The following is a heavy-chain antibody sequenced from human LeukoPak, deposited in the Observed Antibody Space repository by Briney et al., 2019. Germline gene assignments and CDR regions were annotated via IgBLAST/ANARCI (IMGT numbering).Heavy chain of an antibody. D-gene: IGHD6-19*01. CDR3: ARDDGSGIDY. CDR2: ISGSGGGT. J-gene: IGHJ4*02. CDR1: GFTFSSYA. Sequence: GGSLRLSCAASGFTFSSYAMSWVRQAPGKGLEWVSVISGSGGGTFYVDSVKGRFTISRDNSKNTLYLQMNSLRAEDTAVYYCARDDGSGIDYWGQGTLVTVFS. V-gene: IGHV3-23*01.